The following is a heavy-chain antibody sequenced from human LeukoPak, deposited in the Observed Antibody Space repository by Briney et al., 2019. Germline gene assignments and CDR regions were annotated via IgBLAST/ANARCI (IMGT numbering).Heavy chain of an antibody. D-gene: IGHD3-22*01. CDR3: ARGHDPNSSGLKDFDY. CDR2: INHSGST. V-gene: IGHV4-34*01. CDR1: GGSFSGYY. Sequence: SETLFLTCAVYGGSFSGYYWSWIRQPPGKGLEWIGEINHSGSTNYNPSLKSRVTISVDTSKNQFSLKLSSVTAADTAVYYCARGHDPNSSGLKDFDYWGQGTLVTVSS. J-gene: IGHJ4*02.